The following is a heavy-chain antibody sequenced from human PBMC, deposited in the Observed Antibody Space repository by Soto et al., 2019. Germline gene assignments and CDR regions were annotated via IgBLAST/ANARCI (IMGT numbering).Heavy chain of an antibody. D-gene: IGHD1-26*01. CDR3: ARWTSGSYSYYYYYGMDV. Sequence: QVQLVQSGAEVKKPGSSVKVSCKASGGTFSSYAISWVRQAPGQGREWMGGIIPIFGTANYAQRFQGRVTITADESTSTAYMELSSLRSEDTAVYYCARWTSGSYSYYYYYGMDVWGQGTTVTVSS. CDR2: IIPIFGTA. V-gene: IGHV1-69*01. J-gene: IGHJ6*02. CDR1: GGTFSSYA.